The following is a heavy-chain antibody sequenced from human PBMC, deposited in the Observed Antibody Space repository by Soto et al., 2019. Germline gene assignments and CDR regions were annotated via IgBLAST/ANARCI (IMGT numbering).Heavy chain of an antibody. CDR2: IHTGDGDT. CDR3: ARVPRYTSDVVQVPAVMFDDWFVP. CDR1: GYTFNRYA. J-gene: IGHJ5*02. D-gene: IGHD3-16*01. Sequence: QVQLVQSGAEVKKPGASVKLSCKTSGYTFNRYAVQWVRQAPGQTFEWLGWIHTGDGDTKYSQKFRDRLTIPRDTSTPTAYMELSNLRSEDTAIYYCARVPRYTSDVVQVPAVMFDDWFVPWGQGTLVTVSS. V-gene: IGHV1-3*04.